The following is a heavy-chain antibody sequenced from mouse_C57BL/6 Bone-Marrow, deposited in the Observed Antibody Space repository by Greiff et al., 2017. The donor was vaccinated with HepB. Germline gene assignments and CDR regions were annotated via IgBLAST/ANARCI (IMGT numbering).Heavy chain of an antibody. J-gene: IGHJ1*03. Sequence: QVQLQQPGAELVKPGASVKMSCEASGYTFTSYWITWVKQRPGQGLEWIGDIYPGSGSTNYNEKFKSKATLTVDTSSSTAYMQLSSLTSEDSAVYYCARWGAYYGNYGGYFDVWGTGTTVTVSS. V-gene: IGHV1-55*01. D-gene: IGHD2-10*01. CDR3: ARWGAYYGNYGGYFDV. CDR2: IYPGSGST. CDR1: GYTFTSYW.